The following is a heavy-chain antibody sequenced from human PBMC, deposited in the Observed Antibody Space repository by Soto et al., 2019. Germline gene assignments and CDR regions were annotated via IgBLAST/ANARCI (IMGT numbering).Heavy chain of an antibody. Sequence: QVQLVESGGGVVQPGRSLRLSCAASGFTFSSYTMHWVRQAPGKGLEWVAVISYDDGVNKYYADSVKGRFTISRDNSKNTLYLQMNRPRAEDTAVYYCARSIAVAGTPEFDYWGQGALVTVSS. CDR2: ISYDDGVNK. J-gene: IGHJ4*02. CDR3: ARSIAVAGTPEFDY. V-gene: IGHV3-30-3*01. CDR1: GFTFSSYT. D-gene: IGHD6-19*01.